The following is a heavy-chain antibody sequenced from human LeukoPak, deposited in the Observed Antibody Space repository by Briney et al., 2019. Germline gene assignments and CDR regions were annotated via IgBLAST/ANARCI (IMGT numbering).Heavy chain of an antibody. Sequence: SETLSLTCTVSGGSISSSSYYRGWIRQPPGKGLEWIGSIYYSGSTYYNPSLKSRVTISVDTSKNQFSLKLSSVTAADTAVYYCARQNYIAAATMGAFDIWGQGTMVTVSS. CDR3: ARQNYIAAATMGAFDI. J-gene: IGHJ3*02. CDR2: IYYSGST. V-gene: IGHV4-39*01. CDR1: GGSISSSSYY. D-gene: IGHD6-13*01.